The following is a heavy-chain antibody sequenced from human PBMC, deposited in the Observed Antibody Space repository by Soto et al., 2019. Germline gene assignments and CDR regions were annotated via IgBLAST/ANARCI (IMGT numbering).Heavy chain of an antibody. CDR3: AKEGHCSSTSCSAPNYYYMDV. CDR1: GFTFSSYG. Sequence: PGGSLRLSCAASGFTFSSYGMHWVRQAPGKGLEWVAVISYDGSNKYYADSVKGRFTISRDNSKNTLYLQMNSLRAEDTAVYYCAKEGHCSSTSCSAPNYYYMDVWGKGTTVTVSS. V-gene: IGHV3-30*18. D-gene: IGHD2-2*01. J-gene: IGHJ6*03. CDR2: ISYDGSNK.